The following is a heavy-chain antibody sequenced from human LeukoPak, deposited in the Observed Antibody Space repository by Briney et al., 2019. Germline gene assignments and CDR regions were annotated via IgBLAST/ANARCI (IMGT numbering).Heavy chain of an antibody. CDR2: ITSKSSGEIR. CDR1: GFTFSNAW. V-gene: IGHV3-15*01. CDR3: ITGFWDSSGFYHGDDAFEV. Sequence: SGGSLRLSCVASGFTFSNAWMTWVRQAPGRGLEWVGRITSKSSGEIRVYATPVQGRFTISRDDSKNTVYVQMNSLKTEDTAVYYCITGFWDSSGFYHGDDAFEVWGQGTLVAVSS. J-gene: IGHJ3*01. D-gene: IGHD3-22*01.